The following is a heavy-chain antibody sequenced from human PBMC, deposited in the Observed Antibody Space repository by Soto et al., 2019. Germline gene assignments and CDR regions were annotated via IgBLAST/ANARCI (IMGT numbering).Heavy chain of an antibody. Sequence: ASVKVSCKASGFTFSNYGLNWVRQAPGQGLEWMGWVSANNGHTNYAQNLQGRVSMTTDTSTSTAYMELRGLTFDDTAVYYCARFNFWSGKTAEFDYWGQGTLVTVSS. J-gene: IGHJ4*02. V-gene: IGHV1-18*01. CDR2: VSANNGHT. D-gene: IGHD3-3*01. CDR1: GFTFSNYG. CDR3: ARFNFWSGKTAEFDY.